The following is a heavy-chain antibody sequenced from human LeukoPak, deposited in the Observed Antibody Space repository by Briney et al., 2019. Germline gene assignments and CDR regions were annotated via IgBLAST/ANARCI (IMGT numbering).Heavy chain of an antibody. CDR3: ARVDSSGWYNVDY. J-gene: IGHJ4*02. V-gene: IGHV4-34*01. CDR2: INHSGST. CDR1: GGSFSGYY. Sequence: KPSETLSLTCAVYGGSFSGYYWSWIRQPPGKGLEWIGEINHSGSTNYNPSLKSRVTISVDTSKNQFSLKLSSVTAADTAVYYCARVDSSGWYNVDYWGQGTLVTVSS. D-gene: IGHD6-19*01.